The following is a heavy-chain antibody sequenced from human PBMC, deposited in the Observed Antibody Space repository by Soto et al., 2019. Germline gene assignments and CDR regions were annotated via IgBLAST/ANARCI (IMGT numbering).Heavy chain of an antibody. Sequence: ASVKVSCKASGYTFTGYAMHWVRQAPGQRLEWMGWINAGNGNTKYSQKFQGRFTITRYTSASTAYMELSSLRSEDTAVYYCARAVAVAADFDYWGQGTLVTVSS. CDR2: INAGNGNT. J-gene: IGHJ4*02. CDR1: GYTFTGYA. D-gene: IGHD6-19*01. CDR3: ARAVAVAADFDY. V-gene: IGHV1-3*01.